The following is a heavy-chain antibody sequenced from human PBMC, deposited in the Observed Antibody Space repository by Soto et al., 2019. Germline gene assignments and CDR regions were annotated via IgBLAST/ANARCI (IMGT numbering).Heavy chain of an antibody. J-gene: IGHJ5*02. Sequence: QVQLVQSGAEVKKPGSSVKVSCQASGGTFSSYAITWVRQAPGQGLEWMGGIIPTFGTVNYAQKFQGRVTINADDSTSTAYMELSSLTSKDTAVYYCARSMARGLSQYNWSDPWGQGTLVTVSS. CDR3: ARSMARGLSQYNWSDP. D-gene: IGHD3-10*01. CDR1: GGTFSSYA. CDR2: IIPTFGTV. V-gene: IGHV1-69*01.